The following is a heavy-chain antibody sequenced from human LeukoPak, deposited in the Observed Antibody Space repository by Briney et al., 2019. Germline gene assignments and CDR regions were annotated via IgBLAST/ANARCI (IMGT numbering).Heavy chain of an antibody. CDR1: GGSISSGGYS. CDR2: IYYSGST. D-gene: IGHD4-17*01. Sequence: SETLSLTCTVSGGSISSGGYSWSWLRQHPGKGLEWIGYIYYSGSTYYNPSLKSRVTISVDTYKNQFCLKLSSVTAAGTAVYYCARVLDGYFIDYWGQGTLVTVSS. CDR3: ARVLDGYFIDY. J-gene: IGHJ4*02. V-gene: IGHV4-31*03.